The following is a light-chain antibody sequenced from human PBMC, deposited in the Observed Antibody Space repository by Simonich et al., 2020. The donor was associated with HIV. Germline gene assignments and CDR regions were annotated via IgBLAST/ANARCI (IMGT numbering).Light chain of an antibody. CDR2: EVS. Sequence: QSALTQPPSASGSPGQSVTISCTGTSSDVGCYNYVSWYQQHPGKAPTLMIYEVSKRPSGGTDRFAGSKSGNTAALTVSGLQAEDEAEYYCSSYAGSNNLVFGGGTKVTVL. J-gene: IGLJ2*01. CDR1: SSDVGCYNY. CDR3: SSYAGSNNLV. V-gene: IGLV2-8*01.